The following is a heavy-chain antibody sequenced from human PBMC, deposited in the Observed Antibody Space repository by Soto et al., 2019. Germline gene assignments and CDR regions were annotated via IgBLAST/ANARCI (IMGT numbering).Heavy chain of an antibody. Sequence: QVQLVQSGAEVKKPGASVKVSCKASGYTFTGYYMHWVRQAPGQGLEWMGWINPNSGGTNYAQKFQGWVTMSRDTSISTAYMELSRLRSDDTAVYYCARERLYGGNAFDIWGQGTMVTVSS. J-gene: IGHJ3*02. V-gene: IGHV1-2*04. CDR1: GYTFTGYY. D-gene: IGHD4-17*01. CDR2: INPNSGGT. CDR3: ARERLYGGNAFDI.